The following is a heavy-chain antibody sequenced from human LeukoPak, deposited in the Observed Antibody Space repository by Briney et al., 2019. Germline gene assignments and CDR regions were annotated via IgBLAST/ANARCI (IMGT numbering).Heavy chain of an antibody. J-gene: IGHJ6*03. V-gene: IGHV4-34*01. CDR3: ARGRNWQTFYHYCMDV. Sequence: PSETLSLTCGVSGGSFSGYYWTWIRQSPGKGLEWMGEINHSGTTIYNPSLKSRVTMPVDTSRNQISLKMTSVTAADSAVYYCARGRNWQTFYHYCMDVWGNGTRVTVSS. CDR1: GGSFSGYY. CDR2: INHSGTT. D-gene: IGHD1-14*01.